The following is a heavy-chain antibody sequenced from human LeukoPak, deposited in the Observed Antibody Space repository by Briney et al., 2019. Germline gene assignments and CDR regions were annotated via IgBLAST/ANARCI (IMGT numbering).Heavy chain of an antibody. CDR3: ARDRYSSSSNFDY. CDR1: GFTVSSNY. CDR2: IYSGGST. Sequence: GGSLRLSCAASGFTVSSNYMSWVRQAPGKGLEWVSVIYSGGSTYYADSVKGRFTISRDNSKNMLYLQMNSLRAEDTAVYYCARDRYSSSSNFDYWGQGTLVTVSS. D-gene: IGHD6-13*01. J-gene: IGHJ4*02. V-gene: IGHV3-66*02.